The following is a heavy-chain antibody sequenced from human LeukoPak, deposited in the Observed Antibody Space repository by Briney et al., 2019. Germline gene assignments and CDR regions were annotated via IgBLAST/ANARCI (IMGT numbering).Heavy chain of an antibody. V-gene: IGHV3-33*01. CDR1: GFTFSSYG. CDR2: IWYDGTNK. CDR3: ARVSESGNSDY. J-gene: IGHJ4*02. D-gene: IGHD4-23*01. Sequence: GGSLRLSCAASGFTFSSYGMHWVRQAPGKGLEWVAVIWYDGTNKYYADSVKGRFTISRDTSNNMLYLQMNSLRAEDTAVYYCARVSESGNSDYWGQGTLVTVSS.